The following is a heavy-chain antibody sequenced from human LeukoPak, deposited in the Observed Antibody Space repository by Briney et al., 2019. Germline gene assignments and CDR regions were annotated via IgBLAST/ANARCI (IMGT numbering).Heavy chain of an antibody. CDR3: AKVGGFVVVVAATRPDYFDY. Sequence: GGSLRLSCAASGFTFSSYAMSWVRQAPGKGLEWVSAISGSGGSTYYADSVKGRFTISRDNSKNTLYLQMNSLRAEDTAVYYCAKVGGFVVVVAATRPDYFDYWGQGTLVTVSS. J-gene: IGHJ4*02. CDR2: ISGSGGST. V-gene: IGHV3-23*01. CDR1: GFTFSSYA. D-gene: IGHD2-15*01.